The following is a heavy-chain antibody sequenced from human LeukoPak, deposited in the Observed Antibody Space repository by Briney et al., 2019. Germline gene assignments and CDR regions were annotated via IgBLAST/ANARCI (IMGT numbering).Heavy chain of an antibody. V-gene: IGHV3-30*02. CDR2: IRYDGTNA. D-gene: IGHD6-13*01. CDR1: RFTFSSYG. Sequence: GGSLRLSCAASRFTFSSYGMHWVRQAPGKGLEWVAFIRYDGTNAYYADSVKGRFTISRDNSKNTLYLQMNSLRAEDTAVYYCARVTGAAAAGISYYYYYMDVWGKGTTVTISS. CDR3: ARVTGAAAAGISYYYYYMDV. J-gene: IGHJ6*03.